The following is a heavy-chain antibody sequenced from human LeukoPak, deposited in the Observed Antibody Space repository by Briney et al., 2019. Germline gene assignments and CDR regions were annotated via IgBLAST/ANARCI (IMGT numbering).Heavy chain of an antibody. V-gene: IGHV4-34*01. Sequence: SETLSLTCAVYGGSFSGYYWSWIRQPPGKGLEWIGEINHSGSTNYNPSLRSRVTISVDTSKNQFSLKLSSVTAADTAVYYCASHHVVVPANWFDPWGQGTLVTVSS. CDR1: GGSFSGYY. J-gene: IGHJ5*02. D-gene: IGHD2-2*01. CDR3: ASHHVVVPANWFDP. CDR2: INHSGST.